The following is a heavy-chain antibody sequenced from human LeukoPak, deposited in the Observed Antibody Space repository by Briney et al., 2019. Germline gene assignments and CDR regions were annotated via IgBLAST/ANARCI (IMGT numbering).Heavy chain of an antibody. Sequence: SETLSLTCTVSGGSISSYYWSWIRQPAGKGQEWIGRIYTSGSTNYNPSLKSRVTMSVDTSKNKFSLKLSSVTAADTAVYYCARGPHIVVVVVATRAPYDCWGQGTLVTVSS. CDR3: ARGPHIVVVVVATRAPYDC. V-gene: IGHV4-4*07. CDR1: GGSISSYY. CDR2: IYTSGST. D-gene: IGHD2-15*01. J-gene: IGHJ4*02.